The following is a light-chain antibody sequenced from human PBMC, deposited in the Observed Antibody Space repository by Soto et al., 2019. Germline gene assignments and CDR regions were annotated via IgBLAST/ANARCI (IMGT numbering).Light chain of an antibody. V-gene: IGLV2-11*01. CDR2: DVN. J-gene: IGLJ1*01. CDR3: SSDAGNYNYV. CDR1: SSDVGGYNH. Sequence: QSALTQPRSVSGSPGQSVTISCTGTSSDVGGYNHVSWYQQHPDKAPKLVIYDVNKRPSGVPDRFSGSKSGNTASLTISGLQAEDEADYYCSSDAGNYNYVFGTGTKLTVL.